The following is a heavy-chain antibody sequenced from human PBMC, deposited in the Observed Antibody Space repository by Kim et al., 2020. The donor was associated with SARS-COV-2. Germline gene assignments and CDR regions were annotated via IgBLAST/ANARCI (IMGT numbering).Heavy chain of an antibody. CDR1: GGTFSSYA. D-gene: IGHD5-12*01. V-gene: IGHV1-69*13. Sequence: SVKVSCKASGGTFSSYAISWVRQAPGQGLEWMGGIIPIFGTANYAQKFQGRVTITADESTSTAYMELSSLRSEDTAVYYCASWIYSGYDDQGGYYYYGMDVWGQGTTVTVSS. CDR3: ASWIYSGYDDQGGYYYYGMDV. J-gene: IGHJ6*02. CDR2: IIPIFGTA.